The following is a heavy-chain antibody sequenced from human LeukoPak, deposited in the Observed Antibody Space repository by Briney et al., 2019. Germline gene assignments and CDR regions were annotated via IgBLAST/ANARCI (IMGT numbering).Heavy chain of an antibody. Sequence: GGSLRLSCAASGFTFSDYYMSWIRQAPGKGLEWVSVIYSGGSTNYADSVKGRFTISRDNSKNTLYLQMNSLRAEDTAVYYCAREGSYDSSGYNDAFDIWGQGTMVTVSS. CDR2: IYSGGST. CDR1: GFTFSDYY. D-gene: IGHD3-22*01. CDR3: AREGSYDSSGYNDAFDI. V-gene: IGHV3-66*01. J-gene: IGHJ3*02.